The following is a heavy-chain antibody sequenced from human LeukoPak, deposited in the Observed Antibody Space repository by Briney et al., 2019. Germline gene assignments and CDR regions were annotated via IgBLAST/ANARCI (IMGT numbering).Heavy chain of an antibody. CDR2: INGDGSST. D-gene: IGHD5-18*01. Sequence: GGSLRLSCAASGFTFSSYWMHWVRQAPGKGLVWVSRINGDGSSTSYADSVKGRFTISRDNAKNTLYLQMNSLRAEDTAVYYCARSARGYSYHWGQGTLVTVSS. CDR1: GFTFSSYW. V-gene: IGHV3-74*01. J-gene: IGHJ5*02. CDR3: ARSARGYSYH.